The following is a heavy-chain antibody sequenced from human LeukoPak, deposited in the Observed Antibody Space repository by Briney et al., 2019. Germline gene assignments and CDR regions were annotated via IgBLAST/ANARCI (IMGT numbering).Heavy chain of an antibody. D-gene: IGHD3-22*01. CDR1: GGSLSGYY. CDR2: INHSGST. V-gene: IGHV4-34*01. J-gene: IGHJ3*02. Sequence: SETLSLTCAVFGGSLSGYYWSWIRQPPGKGLEWIGEINHSGSTNYNPSLKSRVNISVDTSKNQFPLKLSSVTAADTAVFYSARGATHYDSSGYHPFDAFDMWGHGTMVTVSS. CDR3: ARGATHYDSSGYHPFDAFDM.